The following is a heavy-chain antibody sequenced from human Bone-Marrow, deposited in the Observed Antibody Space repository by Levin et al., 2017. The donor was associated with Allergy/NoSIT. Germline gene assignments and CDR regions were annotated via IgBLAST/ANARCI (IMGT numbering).Heavy chain of an antibody. CDR3: ARILVTWPQPWFLDH. V-gene: IGHV4-39*07. CDR2: VHYTGTT. J-gene: IGHJ4*02. CDR1: GGSLNNNNYF. D-gene: IGHD2-21*02. Sequence: SETLSLTCTVSGGSLNNNNYFWAWVRQPPGKALEWIGTVHYTGTTSFSPSLRSRVTISIDTSKIQFSVHLKSVTSTDPAACDCARILVTWPQPWFLDHWGQGSLVGVSS.